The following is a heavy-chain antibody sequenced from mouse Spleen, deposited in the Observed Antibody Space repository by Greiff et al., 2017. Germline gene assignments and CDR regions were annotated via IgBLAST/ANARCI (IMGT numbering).Heavy chain of an antibody. CDR3: VKDGNYGVFFDY. CDR1: GFSFNTYA. J-gene: IGHJ2*01. V-gene: IGHV10-1*01. D-gene: IGHD2-1*01. CDR2: IRSKSNNYAT. Sequence: EVQLQQSGGGLVQPKGSLKLSCAASGFSFNTYAMNWVRQAPGKGLEWVARIRSKSNNYATYYADSVKDRFTISRDDSESMLYLQMNNLKTEDTAMYYCVKDGNYGVFFDYWGQGTTLTVSS.